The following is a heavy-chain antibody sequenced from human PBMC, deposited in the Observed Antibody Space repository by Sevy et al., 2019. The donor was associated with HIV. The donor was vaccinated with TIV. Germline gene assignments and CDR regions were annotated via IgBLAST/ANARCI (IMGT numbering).Heavy chain of an antibody. CDR3: AKALGVGVGATRGFYYYYGMDV. Sequence: GGSLRLSCAASGFTFSSHGMHWVRQAPGKGLEWVAVISYDGSNKYYADSVKGRFTISRDNSKNRRYRKMNGLGAEDTAVYYCAKALGVGVGATRGFYYYYGMDVWGQGTTVTVSS. CDR1: GFTFSSHG. CDR2: ISYDGSNK. J-gene: IGHJ6*02. D-gene: IGHD1-26*01. V-gene: IGHV3-30*18.